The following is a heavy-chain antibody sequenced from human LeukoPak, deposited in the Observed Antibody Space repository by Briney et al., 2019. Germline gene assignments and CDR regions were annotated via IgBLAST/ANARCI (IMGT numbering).Heavy chain of an antibody. CDR1: SGSISSGDHY. V-gene: IGHV4-31*03. J-gene: IGHJ5*02. CDR2: IYYSGST. D-gene: IGHD2-2*01. Sequence: SETLSLTCTVSSGSISSGDHYWNWIRQHPEKGLEWIGNIYYSGSTYYNPSLKSRVTISVDTSKNQFSLKLSSVSAADTAVYYCARSLGYCSSTTCHPEWFDPWGQGTLVTVSS. CDR3: ARSLGYCSSTTCHPEWFDP.